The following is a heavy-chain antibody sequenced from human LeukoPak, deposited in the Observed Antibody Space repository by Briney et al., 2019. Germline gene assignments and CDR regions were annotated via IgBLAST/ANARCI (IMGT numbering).Heavy chain of an antibody. V-gene: IGHV4-31*03. CDR2: IYYSGST. D-gene: IGHD6-13*01. CDR1: GGSFSSGDYY. CDR3: ARDYSSHLGYFKH. J-gene: IGHJ1*01. Sequence: SQTLSLTCTVSGGSFSSGDYYWNWIRQHPGKGLEWIGYIYYSGSTYYNPSLKSRVAISVDTSKNQFSLKLDSVTAADTAVYYCARDYSSHLGYFKHGGQGPLVTVSS.